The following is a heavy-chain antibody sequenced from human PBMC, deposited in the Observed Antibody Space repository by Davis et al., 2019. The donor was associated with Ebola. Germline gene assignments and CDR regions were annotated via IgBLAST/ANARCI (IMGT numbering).Heavy chain of an antibody. CDR3: AKDPRWLQQPY. CDR2: ISYDGSNK. CDR1: GFTFSSYG. V-gene: IGHV3-30*18. D-gene: IGHD5-24*01. J-gene: IGHJ4*02. Sequence: GESLKISCAASGFTFSSYGMHWVRQAPGKGLEWVAVISYDGSNKYYADSVKGRFTISRDNSKNTLYLQMNSLRDEDTAVHYCAKDPRWLQQPYWGQGTLVTVSS.